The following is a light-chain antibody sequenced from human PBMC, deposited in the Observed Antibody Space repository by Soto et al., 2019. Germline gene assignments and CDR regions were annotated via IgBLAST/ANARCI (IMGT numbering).Light chain of an antibody. J-gene: IGLJ2*01. CDR1: NIGIKS. CDR2: HDS. V-gene: IGLV3-21*04. Sequence: SYELTQPHSVSVAPGQTARITCGGNNIGIKSVHWYQQRPGQAPVLVIYHDSDRPSGIPDRFSGSNSGNTATLTISRVEAGDEADYYCQVWDSSSDHVVFGGGTKLTVL. CDR3: QVWDSSSDHVV.